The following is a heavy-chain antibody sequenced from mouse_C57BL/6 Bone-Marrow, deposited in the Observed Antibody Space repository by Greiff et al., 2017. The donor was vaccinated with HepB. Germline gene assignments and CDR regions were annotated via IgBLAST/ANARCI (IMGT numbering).Heavy chain of an antibody. CDR3: ARPIITTVVRYFDV. D-gene: IGHD1-1*01. CDR2: INPYNGGT. V-gene: IGHV1-19*01. J-gene: IGHJ1*03. CDR1: GYTFTDYY. Sequence: VQLKQSGPVLVKPGASVKMSCKASGYTFTDYYMNWVKQSHGKSLEWIGVINPYNGGTSYNQKFKGKATLTVDKSSSTAYMELNSLTSEDSAVYYCARPIITTVVRYFDVWGTGTTVTVSS.